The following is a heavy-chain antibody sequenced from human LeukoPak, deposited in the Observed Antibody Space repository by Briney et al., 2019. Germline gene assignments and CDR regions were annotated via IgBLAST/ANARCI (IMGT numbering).Heavy chain of an antibody. D-gene: IGHD4-17*01. Sequence: PGGSLRLSCAASGFTFSSYPVSWVRQAPGRGLEWVPAITSSGGTYYIPSVRGRFIVSRDNSRNTLYLQMNGLTAEDTAIYYCAKEGYRDHTTGFGSWGQGTLVTVSS. CDR2: ITSSGGT. CDR3: AKEGYRDHTTGFGS. V-gene: IGHV3-23*01. J-gene: IGHJ5*01. CDR1: GFTFSSYP.